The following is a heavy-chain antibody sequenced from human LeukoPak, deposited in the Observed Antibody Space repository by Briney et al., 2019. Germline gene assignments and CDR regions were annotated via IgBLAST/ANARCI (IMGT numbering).Heavy chain of an antibody. D-gene: IGHD6-19*01. CDR3: ARDVLAVAGTNSHYYGMDV. V-gene: IGHV3-48*01. CDR2: ISSSSSTI. J-gene: IGHJ6*02. Sequence: QPGGSLRLSCAASGFTFSSYAMSWVRQAPGKGLEWVSYISSSSSTIYYADSVKGRFTISRDNAKNSLYLQMNSLRTEDTAVYYCARDVLAVAGTNSHYYGMDVWGQGTTVTVSS. CDR1: GFTFSSYA.